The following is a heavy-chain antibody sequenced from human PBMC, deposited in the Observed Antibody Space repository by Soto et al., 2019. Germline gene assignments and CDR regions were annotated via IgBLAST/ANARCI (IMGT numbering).Heavy chain of an antibody. Sequence: GESLKISCEGSGYNFTNFWIHWVRQLPGKGLEWMGRIDPRDSETNYSPSFQGHVTISTAKSVTTAYLQWSSLKASDTALYYCARREYSYSRGSFDYWGHGTLVTVPQ. CDR1: GYNFTNFW. J-gene: IGHJ4*01. V-gene: IGHV5-10-1*01. CDR2: IDPRDSET. CDR3: ARREYSYSRGSFDY. D-gene: IGHD3-22*01.